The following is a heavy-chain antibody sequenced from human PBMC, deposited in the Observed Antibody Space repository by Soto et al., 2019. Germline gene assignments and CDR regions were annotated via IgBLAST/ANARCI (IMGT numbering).Heavy chain of an antibody. Sequence: QVQLVQSGPEVKKPGASVKVSCKASGNTFASHGFSWVRQAPGQGLEWMGWISGFNGQTNYALKFQGRVTLTTDTSTSPAYMERRSLRSDDTAVYFCARVDPRGVAVVRDYWGQGTLVTVSS. J-gene: IGHJ4*02. CDR3: ARVDPRGVAVVRDY. V-gene: IGHV1-18*01. CDR1: GNTFASHG. CDR2: ISGFNGQT. D-gene: IGHD3-10*01.